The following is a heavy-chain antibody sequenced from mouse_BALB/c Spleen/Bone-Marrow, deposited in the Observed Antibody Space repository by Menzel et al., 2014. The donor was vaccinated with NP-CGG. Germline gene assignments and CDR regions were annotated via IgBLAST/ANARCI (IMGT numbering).Heavy chain of an antibody. CDR2: INPDSSTI. Sequence: EVQLQQSGGGLVQPGGSLKLSCAASGFDFSGYCMSWVRQAPGKGLEWIGEINPDSSTINYTPSLKDKFIISRDNAKNTLYLQMSKVRSEDTALYYCARLGYYGVMVYWGQGTSVTVSS. CDR1: GFDFSGYC. D-gene: IGHD1-1*01. J-gene: IGHJ4*01. CDR3: ARLGYYGVMVY. V-gene: IGHV4-1*02.